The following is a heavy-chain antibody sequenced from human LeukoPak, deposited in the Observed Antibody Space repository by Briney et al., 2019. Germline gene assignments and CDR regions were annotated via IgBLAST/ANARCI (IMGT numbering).Heavy chain of an antibody. J-gene: IGHJ6*03. Sequence: PGGSLRLSCAASGFTFSSYSMNWVRQAPGKGLEWVSSISSSSYIYYADSVKGRFTISRDNAKNSLYLQMNSLRAEDTAVYYCAKDRCSNGVGCYYYYMDVWGKGTTVTISS. V-gene: IGHV3-21*01. CDR1: GFTFSSYS. CDR2: ISSSSYI. D-gene: IGHD2-8*01. CDR3: AKDRCSNGVGCYYYYMDV.